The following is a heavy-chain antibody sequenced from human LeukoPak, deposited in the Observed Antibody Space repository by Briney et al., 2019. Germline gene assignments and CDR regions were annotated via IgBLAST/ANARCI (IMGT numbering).Heavy chain of an antibody. V-gene: IGHV4-59*01. CDR1: GISISNYY. D-gene: IGHD6-13*01. CDR3: ARVTATTGIRYFDY. Sequence: SETLSLTCTVSGISISNYYWSWIWQPPGKGLEWIGYIYYSGSANHNPSLKSRVTISVDTSKNQFSLKLSSVTAADTAVYYCARVTATTGIRYFDYWGQGTLVTVSS. J-gene: IGHJ4*02. CDR2: IYYSGSA.